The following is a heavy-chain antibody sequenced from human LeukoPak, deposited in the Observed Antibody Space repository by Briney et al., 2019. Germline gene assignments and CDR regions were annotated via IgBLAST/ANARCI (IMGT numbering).Heavy chain of an antibody. J-gene: IGHJ6*03. CDR2: IYYSGST. D-gene: IGHD1-26*01. Sequence: SETLSLTCTVSGGSISSYYWSWIRQPPGKGLEWIGYIYYSGSTNYNPSLKSRVTISADTSKNQFSLKLSSVTAADTAVYYCARGDYYYMDVWGKGTTVTVSS. CDR1: GGSISSYY. V-gene: IGHV4-59*01. CDR3: ARGDYYYMDV.